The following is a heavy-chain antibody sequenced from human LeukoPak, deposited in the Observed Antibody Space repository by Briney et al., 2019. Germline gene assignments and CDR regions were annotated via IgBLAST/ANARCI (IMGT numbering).Heavy chain of an antibody. V-gene: IGHV3-23*01. Sequence: PGGSLRLSCAASGFTFSNYSVTWVRQAPGKGLEWVSVVSDNGIFTYYADSVKGRFTISRDNSENTLYLQMDSLRAEDTAFYYCASDLRGRFDYWGQGALVTVSS. D-gene: IGHD3-10*01. CDR2: VSDNGIFT. CDR1: GFTFSNYS. J-gene: IGHJ4*02. CDR3: ASDLRGRFDY.